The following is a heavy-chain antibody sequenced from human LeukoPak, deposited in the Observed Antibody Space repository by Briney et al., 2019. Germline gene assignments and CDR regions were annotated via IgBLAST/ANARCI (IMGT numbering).Heavy chain of an antibody. CDR2: ISSSSSYI. CDR3: ARPIYGDSSSWYRAFDI. CDR1: GFTFSSYS. Sequence: SGGSLRLSCAAPGFTFSSYSMNWVRQAPGKGLEWVSSISSSSSYIYYADSVKGRFTISRDNAKNSLYLQMDSLRAEDTAVYYCARPIYGDSSSWYRAFDIWGQGTMVTVSS. J-gene: IGHJ3*02. V-gene: IGHV3-21*01. D-gene: IGHD6-13*01.